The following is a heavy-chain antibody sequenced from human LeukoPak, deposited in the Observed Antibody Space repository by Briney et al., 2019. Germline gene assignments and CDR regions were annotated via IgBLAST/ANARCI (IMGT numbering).Heavy chain of an antibody. CDR1: GFTFSRYW. CDR2: IKQDGSEK. CDR3: ARVGRDYDFWSGYSLSEYYFDY. Sequence: GGSLRLSCAASGFTFSRYWMTWVRQAPGKGLEWVANIKQDGSEKYYVDSVKGRFTISRDNAKNSLYLQMNSLRAEDTAVYYCARVGRDYDFWSGYSLSEYYFDYWGQGTLVTVSS. D-gene: IGHD3-3*01. J-gene: IGHJ4*02. V-gene: IGHV3-7*01.